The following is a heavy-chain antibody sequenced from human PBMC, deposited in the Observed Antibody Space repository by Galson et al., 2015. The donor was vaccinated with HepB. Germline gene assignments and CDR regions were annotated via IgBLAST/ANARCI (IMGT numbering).Heavy chain of an antibody. CDR1: GGTFSSYA. V-gene: IGHV1-69*13. J-gene: IGHJ4*02. D-gene: IGHD3-22*01. CDR3: AGTYYYDSSGYTFDY. Sequence: SVKVSCKTSGGTFSSYAISWVRQAPGQGLEWMGGIIPIFGTANYAQKFQGRVTITADESTSTAYMELSSLRSEDTAVYYCAGTYYYDSSGYTFDYWGQGTLVTVSS. CDR2: IIPIFGTA.